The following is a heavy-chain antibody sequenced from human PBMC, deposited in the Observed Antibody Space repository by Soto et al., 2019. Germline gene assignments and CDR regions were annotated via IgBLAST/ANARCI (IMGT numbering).Heavy chain of an antibody. CDR3: ARDPPLSMIVVVGVDDF. D-gene: IGHD3-22*01. Sequence: PGGSLRLSCAASGFRFSDYKMIWVRQAPGKGLEWVSYISGSGSTIYYADSVKGRFTISRDNARNSLYLQMNSLRAEDTALYYCARDPPLSMIVVVGVDDFWGQGTLVTVSS. CDR1: GFRFSDYK. J-gene: IGHJ4*02. V-gene: IGHV3-48*03. CDR2: ISGSGSTI.